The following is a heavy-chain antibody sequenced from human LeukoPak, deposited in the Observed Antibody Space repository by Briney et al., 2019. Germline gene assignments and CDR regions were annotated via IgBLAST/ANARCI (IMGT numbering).Heavy chain of an antibody. V-gene: IGHV4-61*01. CDR2: IYYSGST. Sequence: SETLSLTCTVSGGSISSGSYYWSWIRQPPGKGLEWIGYIYYSGSTNYNPSLKSRVTISVDTSKNQFSLKLSSVTAADTAVYYCARVSQEGGYYYYYYMDVWGKGTTVTISS. CDR1: GGSISSGSYY. D-gene: IGHD3-16*01. J-gene: IGHJ6*03. CDR3: ARVSQEGGYYYYYYMDV.